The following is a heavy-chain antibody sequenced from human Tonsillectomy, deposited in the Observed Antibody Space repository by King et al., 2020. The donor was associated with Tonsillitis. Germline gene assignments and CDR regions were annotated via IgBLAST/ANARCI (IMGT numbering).Heavy chain of an antibody. Sequence: TLTESGPALVKPPQTLTLTCTFSGFSLNTRGMCVSWIRQPPGKALEWLARIDWDDDKYYSTSLKTRLTISKDTSKNQVVLTMTNMDPVDTATYYCARTYYNFYYYYMDVWGKGTTVTVSS. CDR1: GFSLNTRGMC. J-gene: IGHJ6*03. D-gene: IGHD5-24*01. CDR2: IDWDDDK. CDR3: ARTYYNFYYYYMDV. V-gene: IGHV2-70*11.